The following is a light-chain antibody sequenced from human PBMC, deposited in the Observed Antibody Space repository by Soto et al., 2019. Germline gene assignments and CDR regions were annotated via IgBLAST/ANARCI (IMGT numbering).Light chain of an antibody. CDR1: QSISSW. Sequence: IQMNQSPSTLSASGGDRVTITCRASQSISSWLAWYQQKPGKAPKLLIYKASTLQSGVPSRFSGSGSGTEFTLAISSLQPDDSATYYCQQYNDNWTCGQGTKMDIK. CDR2: KAS. J-gene: IGKJ1*01. V-gene: IGKV1-5*03. CDR3: QQYNDNWT.